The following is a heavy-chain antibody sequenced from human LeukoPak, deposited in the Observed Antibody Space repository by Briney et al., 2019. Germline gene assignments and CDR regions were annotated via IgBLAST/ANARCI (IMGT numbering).Heavy chain of an antibody. Sequence: PGGSLRLSCAASGFTFSNYAMSWVRQAPGKGLEWVSAISGSDGRTYYADSVKGRFTVSRDNAKNSLYLHISSLRAEDTAVYYCARVQGSPYWGQGTLVTVSS. CDR3: ARVQGSPY. CDR1: GFTFSNYA. CDR2: ISGSDGRT. V-gene: IGHV3-23*01. J-gene: IGHJ4*02.